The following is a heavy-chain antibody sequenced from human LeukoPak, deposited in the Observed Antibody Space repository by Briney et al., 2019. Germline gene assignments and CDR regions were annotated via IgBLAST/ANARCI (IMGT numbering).Heavy chain of an antibody. V-gene: IGHV4-4*07. CDR1: GGSISSYY. D-gene: IGHD1-7*01. Sequence: SETLSLTFTVSGGSISSYYWSWVRQPAGKGLEWIGRIYTSGNTNYNPSLKGRVTMSVDTSKNQFSLKLSSVTAADTAVYYCARGNWNYHQNKEGYYFDYWGQGTLVTVSS. J-gene: IGHJ4*02. CDR2: IYTSGNT. CDR3: ARGNWNYHQNKEGYYFDY.